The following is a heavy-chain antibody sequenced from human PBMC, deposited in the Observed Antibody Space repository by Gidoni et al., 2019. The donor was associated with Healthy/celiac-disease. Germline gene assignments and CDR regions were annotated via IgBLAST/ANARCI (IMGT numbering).Heavy chain of an antibody. CDR3: ARDPGSVFGVVRYYLDY. J-gene: IGHJ4*02. CDR1: GYTFTSYY. Sequence: QVQLVPSGAEVKKPGASVKASCKASGYTFTSYYMHLVRQTPGQGLEWMGILNSSGCSTSDSQKFQGRVTMTRDTSTSTVYMELSSLRLEDTAVYYGARDPGSVFGVVRYYLDYWGQGTLVTVSS. CDR2: LNSSGCST. D-gene: IGHD3-3*01. V-gene: IGHV1-46*01.